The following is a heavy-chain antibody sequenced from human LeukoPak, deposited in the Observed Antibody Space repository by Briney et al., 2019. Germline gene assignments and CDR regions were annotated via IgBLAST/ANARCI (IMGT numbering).Heavy chain of an antibody. CDR2: IYPGDSET. V-gene: IGHV5-51*01. D-gene: IGHD1-26*01. Sequence: GESLKISCKGSGYSFSTYWIGWLRQMPGKGLEWMGIIYPGDSETRYSPSFQGQGQVTMSVDKSISTAYLQWSSLKASDTAMYYCARRDVGTTTGIDYWGQGTLVTVSS. CDR3: ARRDVGTTTGIDY. J-gene: IGHJ4*02. CDR1: GYSFSTYW.